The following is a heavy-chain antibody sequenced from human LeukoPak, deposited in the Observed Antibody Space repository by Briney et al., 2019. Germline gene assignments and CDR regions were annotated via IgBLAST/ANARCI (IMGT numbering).Heavy chain of an antibody. D-gene: IGHD1-26*01. CDR3: ASTRPGINMLWENDYDYMDV. CDR1: GFTFGDYA. Sequence: PGGSLRLSCTASGFTFGDYAMSWVRQAPGKGLEWVGFIRGKAYGGTTEYAASVKGRFTISRDNSKNIAYLQMNSLKSEDTAVYYCASTRPGINMLWENDYDYMDVWGKGTTVTISS. V-gene: IGHV3-49*04. CDR2: IRGKAYGGTT. J-gene: IGHJ6*03.